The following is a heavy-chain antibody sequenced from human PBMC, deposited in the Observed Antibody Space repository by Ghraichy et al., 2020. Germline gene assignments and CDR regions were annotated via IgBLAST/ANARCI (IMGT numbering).Heavy chain of an antibody. V-gene: IGHV3-7*03. CDR1: GFTFSSYW. J-gene: IGHJ6*02. Sequence: GGSLRLSCAASGFTFSSYWMSWVRQAPGKGLEWVANIKQDGSEKYYVDSVKGRFTISRDNAKNSLYLQMNSLRAEDTAVYYCARGGVPAARFWSYYYGMDVWGQGTTVTVSS. CDR2: IKQDGSEK. D-gene: IGHD2-2*01. CDR3: ARGGVPAARFWSYYYGMDV.